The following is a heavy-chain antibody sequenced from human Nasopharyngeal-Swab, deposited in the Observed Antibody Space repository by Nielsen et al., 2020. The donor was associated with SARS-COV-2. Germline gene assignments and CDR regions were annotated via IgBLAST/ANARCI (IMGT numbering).Heavy chain of an antibody. CDR1: GFTLSDFG. CDR2: ISYDGNTK. CDR3: AREGGTSVVARLSWFDP. D-gene: IGHD6-6*01. J-gene: IGHJ5*02. V-gene: IGHV3-30*03. Sequence: GESLKISCAASGFTLSDFGMHWVRQAPGKGLEWAAAISYDGNTKYYADSAKGRFTISRDSANNALYLEMNSLRTEDTAMYYCAREGGTSVVARLSWFDPWGQGTLVTVSS.